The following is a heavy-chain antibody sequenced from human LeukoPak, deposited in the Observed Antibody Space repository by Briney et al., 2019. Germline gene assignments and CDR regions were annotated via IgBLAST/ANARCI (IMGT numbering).Heavy chain of an antibody. CDR1: GYTFTGYY. V-gene: IGHV1-2*02. CDR3: ARVASYYDSSGFSE. CDR2: INPNSGGT. J-gene: IGHJ4*02. Sequence: ASVKVSCKASGYTFTGYYMHWVRQAPGQGLEWMGWINPNSGGTNYAQKFQDRVTMTRDTSISTAYMELSRMRPDDTAVYYCARVASYYDSSGFSEWGQGTLVTVSS. D-gene: IGHD3-22*01.